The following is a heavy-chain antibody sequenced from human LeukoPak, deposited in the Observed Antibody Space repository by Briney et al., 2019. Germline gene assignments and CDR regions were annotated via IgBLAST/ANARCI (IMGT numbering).Heavy chain of an antibody. V-gene: IGHV4-34*01. CDR3: ARRTVDIGYYYMDV. Sequence: SETLSLTCTVSGGSISGYYWSWIRQPPGKGLEWIGEINHSGSTNYNPSLKSRVTISVDTSKNQFSLKLSSVTAADTAVYYCARRTVDIGYYYMDVWGKGTTVTISS. J-gene: IGHJ6*03. D-gene: IGHD2-15*01. CDR2: INHSGST. CDR1: GGSISGYY.